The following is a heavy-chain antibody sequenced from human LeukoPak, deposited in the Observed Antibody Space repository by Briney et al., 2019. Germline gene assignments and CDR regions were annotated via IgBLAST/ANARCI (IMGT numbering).Heavy chain of an antibody. Sequence: SETLSLTCTVSGGSISSSSYYWGWIRQPPGKGLEWIGYIYYSGSTNYNPSLKSRVTISVDTSKNQFSLKLSSVTAADTAVYYCARQARSYNWNDEAFDIWGQGTMVTVSS. J-gene: IGHJ3*02. D-gene: IGHD1-1*01. CDR2: IYYSGST. V-gene: IGHV4-61*05. CDR1: GGSISSSSYY. CDR3: ARQARSYNWNDEAFDI.